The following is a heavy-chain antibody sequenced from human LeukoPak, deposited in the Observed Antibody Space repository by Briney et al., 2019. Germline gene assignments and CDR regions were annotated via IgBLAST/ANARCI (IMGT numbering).Heavy chain of an antibody. D-gene: IGHD3-10*01. CDR2: INHSGST. Sequence: SETLSLTYAVYGGSFSGYYWSWIRQPPGKGLEWIGEINHSGSTNYNPSLKSRVTISVDTSKSQFSLKLSSVTAADTAVYYCARGARLLWFGESRKYNWFDPWGQGTLVTVSS. CDR1: GGSFSGYY. J-gene: IGHJ5*02. CDR3: ARGARLLWFGESRKYNWFDP. V-gene: IGHV4-34*01.